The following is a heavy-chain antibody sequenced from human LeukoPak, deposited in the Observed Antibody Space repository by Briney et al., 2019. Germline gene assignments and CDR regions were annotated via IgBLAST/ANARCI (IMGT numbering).Heavy chain of an antibody. J-gene: IGHJ4*02. CDR2: ISYDGSNK. CDR3: AKDQGVEMATNPGDY. CDR1: GFTFSSYG. D-gene: IGHD5-24*01. V-gene: IGHV3-30*18. Sequence: GRSLRLSCAASGFTFSSYGMHWVRQAPGKGLEWVAVISYDGSNKYYADSVKGRFTISRDNSKNTLYLQMNSLRAEDTAVYYCAKDQGVEMATNPGDYWGQGTLVTVSS.